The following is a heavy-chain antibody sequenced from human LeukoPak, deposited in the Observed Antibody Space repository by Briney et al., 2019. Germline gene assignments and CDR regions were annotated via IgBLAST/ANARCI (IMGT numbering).Heavy chain of an antibody. J-gene: IGHJ4*02. D-gene: IGHD3-10*01. Sequence: ASVKVSCKASGYTFTGYYIHWVRQAPGQGLEWMGWISAYNGNTNYAQKLQGRVTMTTDTSTSTAYMELRSLRSDDTAVYYCARGEGMVRGVRIDYWGQGTLVTVSS. CDR2: ISAYNGNT. V-gene: IGHV1-18*04. CDR1: GYTFTGYY. CDR3: ARGEGMVRGVRIDY.